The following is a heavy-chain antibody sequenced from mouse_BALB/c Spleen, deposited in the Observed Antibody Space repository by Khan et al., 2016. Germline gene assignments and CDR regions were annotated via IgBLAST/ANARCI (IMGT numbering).Heavy chain of an antibody. J-gene: IGHJ2*01. Sequence: QVQLQQSGAELVQPGASVKLSCKTSGYTFTSYDINWVRQRPEQGLEWIGWIFPGDDFTRYNEKFKGKATLTTDKSSSTAYMQLSRLTSEDSAVYFCARETVVSPYYVDYWGQGTTLTVSS. CDR2: IFPGDDFT. D-gene: IGHD1-1*01. CDR3: ARETVVSPYYVDY. CDR1: GYTFTSYD. V-gene: IGHV1S50*01.